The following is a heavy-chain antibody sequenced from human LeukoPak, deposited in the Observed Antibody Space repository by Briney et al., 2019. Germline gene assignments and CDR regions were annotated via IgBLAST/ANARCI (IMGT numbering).Heavy chain of an antibody. V-gene: IGHV3-66*02. CDR2: IYSGGST. Sequence: GGPLRLYCAASGFTVSSNYMSWVRQAPGKGLEWVSVIYSGGSTYYADSVKGRFTISRDNSKNTLYLQMNSLRAEDTAVYYCARDTRRIQLSSFDPWGQGTLVTVSS. J-gene: IGHJ5*02. CDR1: GFTVSSNY. CDR3: ARDTRRIQLSSFDP. D-gene: IGHD5-18*01.